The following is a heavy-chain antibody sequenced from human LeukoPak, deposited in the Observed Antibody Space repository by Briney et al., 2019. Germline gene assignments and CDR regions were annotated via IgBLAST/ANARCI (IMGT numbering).Heavy chain of an antibody. J-gene: IGHJ4*02. Sequence: SETLSLTCAVSGGSISSSSYYWDWIRQPPGKGLEWIASIYYSGSTYYNPSLKSRVTISVDTSKNQFSLKLSSVTAADTAVYYCARDGDTAMGTFDYWGQGTLVTVSS. CDR2: IYYSGST. CDR3: ARDGDTAMGTFDY. V-gene: IGHV4-39*07. D-gene: IGHD5-18*01. CDR1: GGSISSSSYY.